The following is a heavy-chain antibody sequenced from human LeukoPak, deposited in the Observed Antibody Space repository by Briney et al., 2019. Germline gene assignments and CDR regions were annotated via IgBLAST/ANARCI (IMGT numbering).Heavy chain of an antibody. J-gene: IGHJ6*02. D-gene: IGHD3-10*01. V-gene: IGHV3-33*01. Sequence: PGGSLRLSCAASGFTFSTSGMHWVRQAPGKGLEWVAVIWYDGSNKHYAESVKGRFSISRDNSKSTLYLQMNSLRAEDTGVYYCVRGGFGHAMDVWGQGTTVIVSS. CDR2: IWYDGSNK. CDR1: GFTFSTSG. CDR3: VRGGFGHAMDV.